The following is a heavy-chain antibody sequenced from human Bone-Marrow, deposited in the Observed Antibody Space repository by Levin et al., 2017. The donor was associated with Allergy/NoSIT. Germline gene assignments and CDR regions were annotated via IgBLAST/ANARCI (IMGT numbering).Heavy chain of an antibody. V-gene: IGHV4-30-4*01. D-gene: IGHD2-15*01. CDR2: IYYNGTT. CDR3: AREVNCFGGSCYSYGWFDP. CDR1: GGSIISGDYY. J-gene: IGHJ5*02. Sequence: PSETLSLTCSVSGGSIISGDYYWTWIRQPPGKGLEWIGYIYYNGTTYYNSSLKSRVTISRDTDKNHFSLNLKSVTGADTAVYYCAREVNCFGGSCYSYGWFDPWGHGTLVTVSS.